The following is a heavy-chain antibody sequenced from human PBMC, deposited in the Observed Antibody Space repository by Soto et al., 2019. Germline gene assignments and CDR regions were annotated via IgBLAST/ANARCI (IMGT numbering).Heavy chain of an antibody. J-gene: IGHJ6*03. CDR2: INHSGST. V-gene: IGHV4-34*01. Sequence: SETLSLTCAVYGGSFSGYYWSWIRQPPGKGLEWIGEINHSGSTNYNPSLKSRVTISVDTSKNQFSLKLSSVTAADTAVYYCARGEATPYYYYYMDVWGKGTKVTVSS. D-gene: IGHD2-15*01. CDR1: GGSFSGYY. CDR3: ARGEATPYYYYYMDV.